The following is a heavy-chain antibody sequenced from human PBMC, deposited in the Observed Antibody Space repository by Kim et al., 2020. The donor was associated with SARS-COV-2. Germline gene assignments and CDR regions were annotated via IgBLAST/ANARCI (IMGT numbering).Heavy chain of an antibody. CDR1: GFTFSDYY. V-gene: IGHV3-11*04. CDR3: ASRGRYCSSTSCPDY. CDR2: ISSSGSTI. D-gene: IGHD2-2*01. Sequence: GGSLRLSCAASGFTFSDYYMSWIRQAPGKGLEWVSYISSSGSTIYYADSVKGRFTISRDNAKNSLYLQMNSLRAEDTAVYYCASRGRYCSSTSCPDYWGQGTLVTVSS. J-gene: IGHJ4*02.